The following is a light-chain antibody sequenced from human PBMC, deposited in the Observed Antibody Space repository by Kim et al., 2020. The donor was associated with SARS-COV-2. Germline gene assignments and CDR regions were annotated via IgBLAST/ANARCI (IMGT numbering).Light chain of an antibody. J-gene: IGKJ4*01. CDR2: GAS. Sequence: PGERAAPACRGSQSVSSTYVAWSQQKPGQAPRLLIYGASSMATGIPDRFSGSGSGTDFTLTISRLEPEDFAVYYCEQYDSSGRTFGGGTKVEIK. CDR3: EQYDSSGRT. CDR1: QSVSSTY. V-gene: IGKV3-20*01.